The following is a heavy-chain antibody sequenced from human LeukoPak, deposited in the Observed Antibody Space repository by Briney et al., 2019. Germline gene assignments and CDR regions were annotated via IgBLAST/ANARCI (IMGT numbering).Heavy chain of an antibody. CDR3: ARDGSGSYYVSYFDY. J-gene: IGHJ4*02. CDR2: ISYDGSNK. CDR1: GFTFSSYA. D-gene: IGHD1-26*01. V-gene: IGHV3-30-3*01. Sequence: GGSLRLSCAASGFTFSSYAMHWVRPAPGKGLEWVAVISYDGSNKYYADSVKGRFTISRDNSKNTLYLQMNSLRAEDTAVYYCARDGSGSYYVSYFDYWGQATLVTVSS.